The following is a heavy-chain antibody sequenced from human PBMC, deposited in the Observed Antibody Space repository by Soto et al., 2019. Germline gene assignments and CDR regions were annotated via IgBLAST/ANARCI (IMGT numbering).Heavy chain of an antibody. CDR3: ARVPPPALRYFDWLSTPSYGMDV. CDR2: IYSGGST. D-gene: IGHD3-9*01. Sequence: QPGGSLRLSCAASGFTFSNYAMGWVRQAPGKGLEWVSVIYSGGSTYYADSVKGRFTISRDNSKNSLYLQMNSLRAEDTAVYYCARVPPPALRYFDWLSTPSYGMDVWGQGTTVTVSS. J-gene: IGHJ6*02. CDR1: GFTFSNYA. V-gene: IGHV3-23*03.